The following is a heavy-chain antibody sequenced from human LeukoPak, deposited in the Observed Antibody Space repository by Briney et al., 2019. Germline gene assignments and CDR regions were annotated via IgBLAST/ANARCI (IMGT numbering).Heavy chain of an antibody. CDR3: ARGLRLSWSPTDY. J-gene: IGHJ4*02. CDR2: IYYSGST. Sequence: SETLSLTCTVSGGSISNGDYHWSWLRQPPGKGLEWIGYIYYSGSTYYNPSLKRRATISVDTSKNQFSLKLSSVTAADTAVYYCARGLRLSWSPTDYWGQGTLVTVSS. V-gene: IGHV4-30-4*01. CDR1: GGSISNGDYH.